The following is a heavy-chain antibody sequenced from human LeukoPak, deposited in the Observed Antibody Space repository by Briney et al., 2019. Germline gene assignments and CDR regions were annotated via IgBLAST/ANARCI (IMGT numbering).Heavy chain of an antibody. Sequence: ASVKVSCKASGYTFTSYGISWVRQAPGQGLEWMGWISAYNGNTNYAQKLQGRVTMTTDTSTSTAYMELRSLRSDDTAVYYCAREYDFWSGYPSFDYWGQGTLVTVSS. CDR2: ISAYNGNT. CDR1: GYTFTSYG. J-gene: IGHJ4*02. V-gene: IGHV1-18*01. CDR3: AREYDFWSGYPSFDY. D-gene: IGHD3-3*01.